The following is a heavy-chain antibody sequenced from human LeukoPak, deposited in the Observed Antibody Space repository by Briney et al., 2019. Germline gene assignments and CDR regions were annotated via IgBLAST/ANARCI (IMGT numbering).Heavy chain of an antibody. CDR3: AGASVVPWYY. D-gene: IGHD2-2*01. CDR2: ISASGDYT. V-gene: IGHV3-23*01. CDR1: GFIFYTFT. J-gene: IGHJ4*02. Sequence: GGYLRLYCAASGFIFYTFTMAWHRKSPGTRLTWVSCISASGDYTYYADSVKGRFTISRDNSKNTLYLQMNSLRADDAALYYCAGASVVPWYYWGQGTLVTVSS.